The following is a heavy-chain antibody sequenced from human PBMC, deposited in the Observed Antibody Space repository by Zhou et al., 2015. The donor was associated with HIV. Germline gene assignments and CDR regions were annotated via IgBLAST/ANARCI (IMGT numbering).Heavy chain of an antibody. J-gene: IGHJ5*02. D-gene: IGHD5-18*01. CDR1: GGTFSSYT. Sequence: QVQLVQSGAEVKKPGSSVKVSCKASGGTFSSYTISWVRQAPGQGLEWMGRIIPILGIANYAQKFQGRVTITADKSTSTAYMELSSLRSEDTAVYYCARVASLEDSYGLNWFDPWGQGTLVTVSS. CDR3: ARVASLEDSYGLNWFDP. CDR2: IIPILGIA. V-gene: IGHV1-69*02.